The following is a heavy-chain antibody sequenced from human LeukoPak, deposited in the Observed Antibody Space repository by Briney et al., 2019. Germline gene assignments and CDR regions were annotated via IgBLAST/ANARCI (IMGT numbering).Heavy chain of an antibody. CDR1: GVSISSYY. J-gene: IGHJ4*02. Sequence: ASETLSLTCTVSGVSISSYYWSWIRQPAGKGLEWIGRIYTSGSTNYNPSLKSRVTMSVDTSKNQFSLKLSSVTAVDTAVYYCARAEPLGPYYFDYWGQGTLVTVSS. V-gene: IGHV4-4*07. CDR3: ARAEPLGPYYFDY. CDR2: IYTSGST. D-gene: IGHD1-14*01.